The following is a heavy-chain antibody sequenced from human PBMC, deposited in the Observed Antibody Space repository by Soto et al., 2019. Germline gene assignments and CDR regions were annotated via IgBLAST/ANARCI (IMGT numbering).Heavy chain of an antibody. D-gene: IGHD2-2*01. CDR1: GFTFSTYW. Sequence: EVQLVESGGGLVQPGGSLSLSCAATGFTFSTYWMHWVRQVPGKGLVWVSRIRTDGISTTYADSVKGRFTISRENAKNTLYLPMNSLRSEDTAVYYCARATGSNHPFDYWGQGSLVTVSS. J-gene: IGHJ4*02. CDR2: IRTDGIST. CDR3: ARATGSNHPFDY. V-gene: IGHV3-74*01.